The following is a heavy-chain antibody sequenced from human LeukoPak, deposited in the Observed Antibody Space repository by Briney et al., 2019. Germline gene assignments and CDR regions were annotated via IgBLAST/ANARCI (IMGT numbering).Heavy chain of an antibody. D-gene: IGHD1-1*01. CDR3: AKWNSITSYWNYFGMDV. CDR1: GFIFDNYA. V-gene: IGHV3-23*01. CDR2: ISGSGGST. J-gene: IGHJ6*02. Sequence: GGSLRLSCAASGFIFDNYAMSWARQAPGRGLEWVSGISGSGGSTYYADSVKGRFTISRDNSKKTLFLQMNSLRAEDTAVYYCAKWNSITSYWNYFGMDVWGQGTTVTVSS.